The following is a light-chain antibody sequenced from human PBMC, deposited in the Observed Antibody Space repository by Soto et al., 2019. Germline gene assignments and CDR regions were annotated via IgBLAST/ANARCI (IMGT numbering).Light chain of an antibody. J-gene: IGKJ1*01. CDR1: QSISNH. CDR3: QQSYSSPPT. CDR2: AAS. V-gene: IGKV1-39*01. Sequence: DIQMTQSPSSLSASVEDRVIITCRASQSISNHLNWYQQKPGKAPKLLIFAASSLQSGVPSRFSGSRSGPDFTLTISSLQPEDFATYYCQQSYSSPPTFGQGPKVDIK.